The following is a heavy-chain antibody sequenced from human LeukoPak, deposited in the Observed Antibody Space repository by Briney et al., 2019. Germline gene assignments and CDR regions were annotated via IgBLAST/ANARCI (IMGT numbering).Heavy chain of an antibody. CDR2: IKSKTDGGTT. CDR1: GFTFSNAW. J-gene: IGHJ3*02. V-gene: IGHV3-15*01. D-gene: IGHD3-16*02. Sequence: GGSLRLSCAASGFTFSNAWMSWVRQAPGKGLEWVGRIKSKTDGGTTDYAAPVKGRFTISRDDSKNTLYLQMNSLKTEDTAVYYCTTALQGVSYDAFGIWGQGTMVTVSS. CDR3: TTALQGVSYDAFGI.